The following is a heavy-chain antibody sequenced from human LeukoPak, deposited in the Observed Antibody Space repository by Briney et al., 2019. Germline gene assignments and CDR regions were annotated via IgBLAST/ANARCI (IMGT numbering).Heavy chain of an antibody. CDR3: ARSVRGNIAGAGDDFDL. CDR1: GFIFSTCG. CDR2: IWYDGSKQ. Sequence: GGSLRLSCAASGFIFSTCGMHWVRQAPGKGLEWVADIWYDGSKQHYVDSVKGRFTISRDDSKNTLYLQMNSLRAEDTAVYYCARSVRGNIAGAGDDFDLWGQGTMVTVSS. D-gene: IGHD1-20*01. V-gene: IGHV3-33*01. J-gene: IGHJ3*01.